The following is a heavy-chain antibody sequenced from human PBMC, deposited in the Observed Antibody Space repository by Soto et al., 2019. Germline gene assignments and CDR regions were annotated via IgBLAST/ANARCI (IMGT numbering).Heavy chain of an antibody. J-gene: IGHJ4*02. V-gene: IGHV2-5*01. CDR1: RFSVSARGVG. CDR2: IYWNDDK. Sequence: SGPTLVNPTQTLTLTCALSRFSVSARGVGVGWIRQPPGKALEWLAIIYWNDDKLYRPSLQSRLTITKDTSKNQVVLTMTNMDPVDTATYYCAHSPWGAAPDYWGQGTPVTVSS. CDR3: AHSPWGAAPDY. D-gene: IGHD3-16*01.